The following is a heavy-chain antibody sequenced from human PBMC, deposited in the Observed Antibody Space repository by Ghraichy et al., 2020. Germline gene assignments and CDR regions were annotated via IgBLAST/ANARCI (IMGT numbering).Heavy chain of an antibody. CDR1: GFTFSSYG. Sequence: GGSLRLSCAASGFTFSSYGMHWVRQAPGKGLEWVAVIWYDGSNKYYADSVKGRFTISRDNSKNTLYLQMNSLRAEDTAVYYCARDLEAVGGMDVWGQGTTVTVSS. CDR2: IWYDGSNK. V-gene: IGHV3-33*01. CDR3: ARDLEAVGGMDV. D-gene: IGHD3-3*01. J-gene: IGHJ6*02.